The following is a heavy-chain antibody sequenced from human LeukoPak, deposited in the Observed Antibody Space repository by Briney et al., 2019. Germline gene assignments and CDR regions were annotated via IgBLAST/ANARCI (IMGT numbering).Heavy chain of an antibody. D-gene: IGHD3-16*01. CDR1: GFTFGTYD. J-gene: IGHJ4*02. Sequence: KAGGSLRLSCAASGFTFGTYDMNWVRRAPGKGLEWVSYISSSGTTIYYADSVKGRFTISRDNAKNSLYLQMNSLRAEDTAVYYCARVSEYYDYVWGAPAPSYYFDYWGQGTLVTVSS. V-gene: IGHV3-48*03. CDR3: ARVSEYYDYVWGAPAPSYYFDY. CDR2: ISSSGTTI.